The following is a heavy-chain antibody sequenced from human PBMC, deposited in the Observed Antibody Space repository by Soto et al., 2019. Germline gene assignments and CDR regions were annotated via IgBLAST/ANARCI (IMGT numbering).Heavy chain of an antibody. J-gene: IGHJ5*02. V-gene: IGHV3-23*01. CDR1: GFTFSSYA. Sequence: PGGSLILSCAASGFTFSSYAMSWVRPAPGKGLEWVSAISGSGGSTYYADSVKGRFTISRDNSKNTLYLQMNSLRAEDTAVFYCAKDLWFGELPSGAFVAWGQGTLVTVSS. CDR3: AKDLWFGELPSGAFVA. D-gene: IGHD3-10*01. CDR2: ISGSGGST.